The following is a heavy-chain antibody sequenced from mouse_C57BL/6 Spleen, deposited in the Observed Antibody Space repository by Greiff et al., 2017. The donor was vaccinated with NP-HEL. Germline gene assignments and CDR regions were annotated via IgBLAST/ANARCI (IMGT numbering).Heavy chain of an antibody. CDR3: ARDFTTVVAKYFDY. V-gene: IGHV5-4*01. CDR2: ISDGGSST. D-gene: IGHD1-1*01. CDR1: GFTFSSYA. Sequence: EVKLMESGGGLVKPGGSLKLSCAASGFTFSSYAMSWVRQTPEKRLEWVATISDGGSSTYYPDNVQGRFTISRDNAKNILYLQMSHLKSEDTAMYYCARDFTTVVAKYFDYWGQGTTLTVSS. J-gene: IGHJ2*01.